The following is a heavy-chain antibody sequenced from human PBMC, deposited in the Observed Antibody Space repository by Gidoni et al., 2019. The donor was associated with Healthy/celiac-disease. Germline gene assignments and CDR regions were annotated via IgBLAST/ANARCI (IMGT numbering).Heavy chain of an antibody. CDR3: ASDFWSGPSSNYFDY. Sequence: QVQLVESGGGVVQPGRSLRLSCAASGFPFRSYAMHWVRQAPGKGLEWVAVISYDGSNKYYADSGKGRFTISRDNSKNTLYLKMNSLRAEDTAVYYCASDFWSGPSSNYFDYWGQGTLVTVSS. D-gene: IGHD3-3*01. V-gene: IGHV3-30*01. CDR2: ISYDGSNK. CDR1: GFPFRSYA. J-gene: IGHJ4*02.